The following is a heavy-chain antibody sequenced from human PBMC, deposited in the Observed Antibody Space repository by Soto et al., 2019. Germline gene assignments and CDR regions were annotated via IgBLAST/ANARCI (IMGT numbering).Heavy chain of an antibody. V-gene: IGHV4-59*01. CDR2: MYYSGST. CDR1: GGSIRSYY. Sequence: SETLSLTCTVSGGSIRSYYWSWIRQPPGKGLEWIGYMYYSGSTNYNPSLKSRVTISVDTSKNQFSLKLSSVTAADTAVYYCARVRLLGSGYYGMDVWGQGTTVTVSS. D-gene: IGHD2-15*01. CDR3: ARVRLLGSGYYGMDV. J-gene: IGHJ6*02.